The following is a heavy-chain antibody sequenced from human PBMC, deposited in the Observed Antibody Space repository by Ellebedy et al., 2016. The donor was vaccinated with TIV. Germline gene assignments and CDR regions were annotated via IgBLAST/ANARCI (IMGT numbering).Heavy chain of an antibody. CDR2: IYYSGST. D-gene: IGHD1-26*01. Sequence: MPSETLSLTCTVSGGSIRSSSYYWGWIRQPPGKGLEWIGSIYYSGSTYYNPSLKSRVTISVDTSKNQFSLKLSSVTAADTAVYYCARHFDSGSNHIDYWGQGTLVTVSS. CDR3: ARHFDSGSNHIDY. J-gene: IGHJ4*02. CDR1: GGSIRSSSYY. V-gene: IGHV4-39*01.